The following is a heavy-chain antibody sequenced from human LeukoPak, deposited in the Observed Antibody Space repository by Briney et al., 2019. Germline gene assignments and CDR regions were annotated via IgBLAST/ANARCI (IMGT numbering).Heavy chain of an antibody. Sequence: PGGSLRLSCAASGFTFSSYGMHWVRQAPGKGLEWVAVIWYDGSNKYYADSVKGRFTISRDNSKNTLYLQMNSLRAEDTAVYYCARAGYDSSGYARESDYWGQGTLVTVSS. CDR2: IWYDGSNK. D-gene: IGHD3-22*01. CDR1: GFTFSSYG. V-gene: IGHV3-33*01. CDR3: ARAGYDSSGYARESDY. J-gene: IGHJ4*02.